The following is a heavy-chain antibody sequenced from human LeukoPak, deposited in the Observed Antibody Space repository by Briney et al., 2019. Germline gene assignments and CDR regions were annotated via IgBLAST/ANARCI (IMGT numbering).Heavy chain of an antibody. V-gene: IGHV1-2*06. CDR1: GYTFTGYY. CDR2: INPNSGGT. D-gene: IGHD2-15*01. J-gene: IGHJ3*02. Sequence: ASVKVSCKASGYTFTGYYIRWVRQAPGQGLEWMGRINPNSGGTNYAQKFKGRVTMTRDTSINTAYMELSRLRSDDTAVYYCAIAGGGSDAFDIWGQGTMVTVSS. CDR3: AIAGGGSDAFDI.